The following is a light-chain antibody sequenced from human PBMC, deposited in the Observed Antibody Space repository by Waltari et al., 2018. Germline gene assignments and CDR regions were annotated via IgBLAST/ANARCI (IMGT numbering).Light chain of an antibody. Sequence: QPALTQPASVSGSPGPSITLPCSGTSNDVGNYQHVCWYQQHPGKAPKLIISEVTERPSGVSDRFSGSKSGNTASLTISGLQAEDEADYYCLSYTSSITFVFGGGTKVSVL. V-gene: IGLV2-23*02. CDR2: EVT. CDR3: LSYTSSITFV. CDR1: SNDVGNYQH. J-gene: IGLJ2*01.